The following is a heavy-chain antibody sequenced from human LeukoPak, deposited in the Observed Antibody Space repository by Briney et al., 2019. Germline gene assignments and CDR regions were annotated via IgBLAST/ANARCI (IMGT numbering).Heavy chain of an antibody. CDR2: INSSSSYI. CDR3: ARDRKSPGFWSLTGFDY. J-gene: IGHJ4*02. V-gene: IGHV3-21*01. CDR1: LFSLSSYS. D-gene: IGHD3-3*01. Sequence: PAGALRLSCAPSLFSLSSYSMNSVREAPREGLEWVSHINSSSSYIYDADSVRGRYTPSRDNAKNSLYLQMNSLRDEDTAVYYCARDRKSPGFWSLTGFDYWGQGTLVTVSS.